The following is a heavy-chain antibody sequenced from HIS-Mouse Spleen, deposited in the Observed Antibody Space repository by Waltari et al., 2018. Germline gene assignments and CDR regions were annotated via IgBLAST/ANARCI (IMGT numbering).Heavy chain of an antibody. CDR2: IKHSGST. Sequence: QVQLQQWGAGLLKPSETLSLTCAVYGGSFSGYYWSWIRQPPGKGLEWIGEIKHSGSTNNDPSLRGRITISVDTSKTTFARKLSYVPATGTAVYYCARVKASSIWYYFDYWGQGPLVTVSS. J-gene: IGHJ4*02. CDR3: ARVKASSIWYYFDY. D-gene: IGHD6-13*01. V-gene: IGHV4-34*01. CDR1: GGSFSGYY.